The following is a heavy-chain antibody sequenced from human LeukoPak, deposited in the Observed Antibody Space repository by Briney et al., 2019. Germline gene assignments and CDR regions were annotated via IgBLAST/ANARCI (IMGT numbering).Heavy chain of an antibody. D-gene: IGHD3-3*01. CDR2: IKQDGSAK. CDR1: GFTFSNYW. Sequence: GGSLRHSCAASGFTFSNYWMQWVRQAPGKGLEWVANIKQDGSAKYYVDSVKGRFTISKDSAKNSPYLQMNSLRVDDTAVYYCTRGDPDFWGQGTLVTVSS. V-gene: IGHV3-7*01. J-gene: IGHJ4*02. CDR3: TRGDPDF.